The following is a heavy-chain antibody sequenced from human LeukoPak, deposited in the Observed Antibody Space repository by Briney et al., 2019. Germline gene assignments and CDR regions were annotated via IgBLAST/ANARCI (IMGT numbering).Heavy chain of an antibody. CDR1: GGSISSYY. Sequence: KPSGTLSLTCTVSGGSISSYYWSWIRQPPGKGLGWIGYIYYSGSTNYNPSLKSRVTISVDTSKNQFSLKLSSVTAADTAVYYCARARRYGDYEDWGQGTLVTVSS. J-gene: IGHJ4*02. V-gene: IGHV4-59*01. CDR2: IYYSGST. D-gene: IGHD4-17*01. CDR3: ARARRYGDYED.